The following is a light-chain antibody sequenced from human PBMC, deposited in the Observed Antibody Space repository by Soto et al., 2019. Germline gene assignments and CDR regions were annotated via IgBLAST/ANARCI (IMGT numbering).Light chain of an antibody. CDR2: LNSDGSH. J-gene: IGLJ2*01. CDR1: SGHGSYA. Sequence: QPVLTQSPSASASLGASVKLTCTLSSGHGSYAIAWHQQQPEKGPRYLMKLNSDGSHSRGDGIPDRFSGSSAGAERYLTICSLQAEDEADYYCQTWDTGIRVFGGGTKVTVL. CDR3: QTWDTGIRV. V-gene: IGLV4-69*01.